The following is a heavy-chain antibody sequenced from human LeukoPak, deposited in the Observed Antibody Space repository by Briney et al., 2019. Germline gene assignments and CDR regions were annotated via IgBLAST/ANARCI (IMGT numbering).Heavy chain of an antibody. CDR3: ARLLGPSDRYYFEY. V-gene: IGHV5-51*01. J-gene: IGHJ4*02. CDR2: MYPGDSDT. D-gene: IGHD3-16*01. Sequence: GESLKISCKASGYSFNSYLIGWVRQMPGKGLDWMAIMYPGDSDTKYSPSFQGQVTISADKSITTAYLPWSSLKASDTAMYYCARLLGPSDRYYFEYWGQGTLVTVSS. CDR1: GYSFNSYL.